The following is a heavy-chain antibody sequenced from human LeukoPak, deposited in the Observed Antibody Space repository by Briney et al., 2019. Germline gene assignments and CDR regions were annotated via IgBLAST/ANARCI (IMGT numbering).Heavy chain of an antibody. CDR1: GCTFSSYA. V-gene: IGHV3-23*01. J-gene: IGHJ4*02. CDR2: ISDSGGGT. Sequence: GGSLRLSCAASGCTFSSYAMNWVRQAPGKGLEWVSSISDSGGGTYYADSVKGRFVISRDNSKNTLYLQMNSLRAEDTAVYYCARDLGSSSWVYWGQGTLVTISS. CDR3: ARDLGSSSWVY. D-gene: IGHD6-13*01.